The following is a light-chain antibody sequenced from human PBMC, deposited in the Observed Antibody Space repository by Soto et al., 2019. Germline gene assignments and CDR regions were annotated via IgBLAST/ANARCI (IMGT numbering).Light chain of an antibody. CDR1: ALPKQY. J-gene: IGLJ1*01. CDR2: KDN. V-gene: IGLV3-25*02. Sequence: SYELTQPPSVSVSPGQTARITCSGDALPKQYAYWYQQKPGQAPRLVIYKDNERPSGIPERFSGSSSGTTATVTISGVQADDEADYYCHSADITGTYVFATGTKLTVL. CDR3: HSADITGTYV.